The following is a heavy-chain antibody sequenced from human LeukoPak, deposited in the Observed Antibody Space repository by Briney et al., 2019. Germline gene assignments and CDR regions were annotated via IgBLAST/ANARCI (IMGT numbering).Heavy chain of an antibody. V-gene: IGHV4-31*03. D-gene: IGHD1-1*01. Sequence: SETLSLTCTVSGGSISSGGYYWSWIRQHPGKGLEWIGYIYCSGSTYYNPSLKSRVTISVDTSKNQFSLKLSSVTAADTAVYYCARVEVFAFDIWGQGTMVTVSS. CDR2: IYCSGST. J-gene: IGHJ3*02. CDR3: ARVEVFAFDI. CDR1: GGSISSGGYY.